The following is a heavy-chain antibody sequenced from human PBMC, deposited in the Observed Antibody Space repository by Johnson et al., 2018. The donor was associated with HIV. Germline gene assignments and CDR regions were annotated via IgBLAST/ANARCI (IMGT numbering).Heavy chain of an antibody. J-gene: IGHJ3*02. D-gene: IGHD1-26*01. V-gene: IGHV3-30-3*01. CDR3: AKGMGELLRIDAFDI. CDR2: ISYGESNE. Sequence: QEKLVESGGGVVQPGRSLRLSCAASGFTFRSYSMHWVRQAPGKGLEWVAVISYGESNEYYADSVKGRFTISRDNSKNTLYLQMNSLRAEDTAVYYCAKGMGELLRIDAFDIWGQGTMVTVSS. CDR1: GFTFRSYS.